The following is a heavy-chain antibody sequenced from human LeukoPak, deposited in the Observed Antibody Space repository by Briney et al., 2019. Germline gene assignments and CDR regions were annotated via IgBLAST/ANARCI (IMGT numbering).Heavy chain of an antibody. CDR3: AREIMYSSGWYGFDY. CDR2: ISSSGSTI. J-gene: IGHJ4*02. D-gene: IGHD6-19*01. Sequence: GSLRLSCAASGFTFSDYYMSWIRQAPGKGLEWVSYISSSGSTIYYADSVKGRFTISRDNSKNTLYLQMNSLRAEDTAVYYCAREIMYSSGWYGFDYWGQGTLVTVSS. V-gene: IGHV3-11*04. CDR1: GFTFSDYY.